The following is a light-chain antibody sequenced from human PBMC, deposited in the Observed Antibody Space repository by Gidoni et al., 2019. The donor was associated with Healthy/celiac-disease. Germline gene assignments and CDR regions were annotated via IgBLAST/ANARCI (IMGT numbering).Light chain of an antibody. CDR1: QSISSY. J-gene: IGKJ1*01. Sequence: DIQMTQSPSSLSASVGDRVTITCRASQSISSYLNWYQQKPGKDAKLLIYAASSLQSGVPSRFSGSGSGTDFTLAISSLQPEDFATYYCRQSYSTPRTVGQGTKVEIK. CDR3: RQSYSTPRT. V-gene: IGKV1-39*01. CDR2: AAS.